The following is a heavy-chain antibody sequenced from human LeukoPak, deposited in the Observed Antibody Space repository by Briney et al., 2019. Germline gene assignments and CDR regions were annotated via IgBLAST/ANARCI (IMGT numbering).Heavy chain of an antibody. Sequence: GGSLRLSCAASGFTFSSYPMSWVRQAPGKGLEWVSTISGSGGSTYYAESVKGRFTISRDNSKNTLYLQMIGLRAEDTAAYYCAKGHYYDSSGYLYYFDYWGQGTLVTVSS. CDR1: GFTFSSYP. V-gene: IGHV3-23*01. CDR2: ISGSGGST. D-gene: IGHD3-22*01. CDR3: AKGHYYDSSGYLYYFDY. J-gene: IGHJ4*02.